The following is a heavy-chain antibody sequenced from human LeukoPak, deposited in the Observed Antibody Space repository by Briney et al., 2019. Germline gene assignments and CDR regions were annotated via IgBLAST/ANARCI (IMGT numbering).Heavy chain of an antibody. V-gene: IGHV1-2*02. Sequence: GASVKVSCKASGYTFTGYYMHWVRQAPGQGLEWMGWINPNSGGTNYAQKLQGRVTMTRDTSISTAFMELSSLRSDDTAVYYCAREGHTTSSGNDYWGQGTLVTVSS. J-gene: IGHJ4*02. D-gene: IGHD6-6*01. CDR1: GYTFTGYY. CDR3: AREGHTTSSGNDY. CDR2: INPNSGGT.